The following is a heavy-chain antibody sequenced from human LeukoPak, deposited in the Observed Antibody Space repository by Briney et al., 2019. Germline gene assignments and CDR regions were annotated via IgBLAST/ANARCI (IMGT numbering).Heavy chain of an antibody. CDR2: IIPIFVTA. V-gene: IGHV1-69*01. CDR1: GGTFSSYA. CDR3: ARGDPGGFGELIDY. J-gene: IGHJ4*02. Sequence: SVNVSCKASGGTFSSYAISWVRQAPGQGLEWMGGIIPIFVTANYAQKFQGRVTITADELTSTACMELTSLISEDTAMYYCARGDPGGFGELIDYWGQGTLVTVSS. D-gene: IGHD3-10*01.